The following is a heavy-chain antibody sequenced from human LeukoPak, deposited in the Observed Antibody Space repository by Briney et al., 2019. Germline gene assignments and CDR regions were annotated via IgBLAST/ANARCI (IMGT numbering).Heavy chain of an antibody. CDR2: IYYSGST. V-gene: IGHV4-30-4*08. CDR3: ARRNYYDSSGYQYYFDY. CDR1: GGSINSGGYY. D-gene: IGHD3-22*01. Sequence: SETLSLTCTVSGGSINSGGYYWSWIRQPPGKGLEWIGDIYYSGSTYYNPSLKSRVTISVDTPKNQFSLKLSSVTAADTAVYYCARRNYYDSSGYQYYFDYWGQGTLVTVSS. J-gene: IGHJ4*02.